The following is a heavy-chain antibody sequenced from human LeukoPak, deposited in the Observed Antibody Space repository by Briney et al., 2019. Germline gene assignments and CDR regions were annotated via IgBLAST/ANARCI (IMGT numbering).Heavy chain of an antibody. CDR1: GYTFTSHY. CDR3: ARDKRINYGILTGYYWYYYYYGMDV. J-gene: IGHJ6*04. V-gene: IGHV1-46*01. CDR2: INPSGCNT. Sequence: AAVKVSCKASGYTFTSHYMHWVRQAPGQGLEGMGIINPSGCNTSYAQKIQGRVTMTRDTSTSTVYMELSSLSSEDMAVYYCARDKRINYGILTGYYWYYYYYGMDVWGKGNTVTVSS. D-gene: IGHD3-9*01.